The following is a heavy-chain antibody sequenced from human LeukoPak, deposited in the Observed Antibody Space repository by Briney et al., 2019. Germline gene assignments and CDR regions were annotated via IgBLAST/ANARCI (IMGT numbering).Heavy chain of an antibody. Sequence: GGTLRLSCAASGFRFDSFYMGWIRQVPGKGLDYIAFISASGAVPYYAESVKGRFTISRDNAKNSVSLQMNSLSADDTAVYYCARSLIVASEDYWGQGTLVTVSS. J-gene: IGHJ4*02. CDR1: GFRFDSFY. D-gene: IGHD3-22*01. CDR3: ARSLIVASEDY. V-gene: IGHV3-11*04. CDR2: ISASGAVP.